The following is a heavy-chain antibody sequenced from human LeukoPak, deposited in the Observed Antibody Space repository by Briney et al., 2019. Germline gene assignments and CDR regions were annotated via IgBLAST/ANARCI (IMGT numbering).Heavy chain of an antibody. J-gene: IGHJ4*02. V-gene: IGHV3-66*01. D-gene: IGHD6-13*01. CDR1: GFTVSSNY. CDR3: ARVLAAAGRDY. CDR2: IYNGGST. Sequence: PGGSLRLSCAASGFTVSSNYMSWVRQAPGKGLEWVSVIYNGGSTYYADSVKGRFTISRDNSKNTLYLQMNSLRAEDTAVYYCARVLAAAGRDYWGQGTLVTVSS.